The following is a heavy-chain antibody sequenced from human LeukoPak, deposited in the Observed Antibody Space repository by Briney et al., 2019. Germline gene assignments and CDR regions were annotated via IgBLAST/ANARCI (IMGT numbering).Heavy chain of an antibody. V-gene: IGHV3-11*04. Sequence: PGGSLRLSCAASGFTFSDYYMSWIRQAPGKGLEWVSYISSSGSTIYYADSVKGRFTISRDNAKNSLYLQMNSLRAEDTAVYYCARRDGYNILGEIYYYYYMDVWGKGTTVTVSS. J-gene: IGHJ6*03. CDR1: GFTFSDYY. CDR3: ARRDGYNILGEIYYYYYMDV. CDR2: ISSSGSTI. D-gene: IGHD5-24*01.